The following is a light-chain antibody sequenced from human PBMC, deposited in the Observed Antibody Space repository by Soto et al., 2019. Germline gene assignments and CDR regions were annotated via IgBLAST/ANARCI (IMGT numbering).Light chain of an antibody. Sequence: QSALAQPASVSGSPGQSITFSGTGTSSDFGRFNLVSWYQQHPGKAPQLIIYEVNKRPSGVSNRFSGSKSGNTASLTISGLQAEDEADYYCRSYPGSRWVFGGGTQLTVL. CDR1: SSDFGRFNL. J-gene: IGLJ3*02. CDR2: EVN. CDR3: RSYPGSRWV. V-gene: IGLV2-23*02.